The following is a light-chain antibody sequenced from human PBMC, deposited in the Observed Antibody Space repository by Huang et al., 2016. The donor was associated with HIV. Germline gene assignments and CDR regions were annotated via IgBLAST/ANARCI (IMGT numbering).Light chain of an antibody. CDR2: KVS. CDR3: MQGTHWPQT. Sequence: DVVLTQSPLYLPVTLGPPPSISCKSSHSLLHSDGNTYLKWFLQRPGQSPSRLIYKVSNRDFGVPARFSGSGSGADFTLTISRVEADDIGVYYCMQGTHWPQTFGQGTKVEVK. CDR1: HSLLHSDGNTY. V-gene: IGKV2-30*02. J-gene: IGKJ1*01.